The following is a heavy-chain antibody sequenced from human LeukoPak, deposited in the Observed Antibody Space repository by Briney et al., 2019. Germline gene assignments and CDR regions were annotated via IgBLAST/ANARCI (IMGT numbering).Heavy chain of an antibody. Sequence: SETLSLTCTVSGGSISNYYWNWIRQPPGKGLEWVGHISYSGGTKYNPSLQSRVTISIDTSKNQFSLNLSSVTAADTAVYYCARRVIMSATGAPDTWLGPWGQGILVTVSS. CDR2: ISYSGGT. V-gene: IGHV4-59*08. CDR1: GGSISNYY. CDR3: ARRVIMSATGAPDTWLGP. D-gene: IGHD2-8*02. J-gene: IGHJ5*02.